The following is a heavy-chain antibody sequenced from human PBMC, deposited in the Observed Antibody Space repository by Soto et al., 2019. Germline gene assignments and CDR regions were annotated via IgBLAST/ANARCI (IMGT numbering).Heavy chain of an antibody. V-gene: IGHV3-23*01. Sequence: GGSLRLSCAVSGFTFSNYAMSWVRQAPGKGLEWVSSISGSGGSTHYADSVKGRFTISRDNSKNTLYLQMNSLRAEDTAVYYCAKEDVGGYYYSGLWGQGTLVTVSS. J-gene: IGHJ4*02. CDR2: ISGSGGST. CDR3: AKEDVGGYYYSGL. CDR1: GFTFSNYA. D-gene: IGHD1-26*01.